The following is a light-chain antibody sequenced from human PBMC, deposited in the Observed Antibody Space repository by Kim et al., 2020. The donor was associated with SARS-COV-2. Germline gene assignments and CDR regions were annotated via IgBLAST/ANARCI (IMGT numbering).Light chain of an antibody. CDR1: NIGTRG. CDR3: QVWDNYSDKVV. J-gene: IGLJ2*01. Sequence: PGTAARITCVGTNIGTRGVHLYQQKQAQAPVFVISVVSDRPSGIPGRFSRSNSANTANLTITRIEAGDDVDEYCQVWDNYSDKVVFGGGTKLTVL. CDR2: VVS. V-gene: IGLV3-21*03.